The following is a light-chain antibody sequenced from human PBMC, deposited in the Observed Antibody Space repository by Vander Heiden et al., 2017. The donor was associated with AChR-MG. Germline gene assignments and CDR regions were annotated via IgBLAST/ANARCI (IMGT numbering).Light chain of an antibody. J-gene: IGKJ2*01. CDR1: ERVSSSY. CDR2: GAS. Sequence: EIVLTQSPGTLSLSPGERVTFFCRASERVSSSYLGWYQHKPGQAPRLLIYGASKRATGIPDRFSGSGSGTDFTLTISRLEPEDVAVYYCQHDDASRYTFGQRTKLEIK. CDR3: QHDDASRYT. V-gene: IGKV3-20*01.